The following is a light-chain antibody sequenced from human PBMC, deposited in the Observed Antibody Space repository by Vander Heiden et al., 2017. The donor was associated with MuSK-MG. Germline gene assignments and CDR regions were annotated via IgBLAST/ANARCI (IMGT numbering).Light chain of an antibody. Sequence: EIVMTQSPATLSVSPGERATLSCRASQSVSSNLAWYQQRPGQAPRLLIYGASTRATGSPDRFSGSGSGTEFTLTISSLQSEEFAVYYCQQYKNWHPELYTFGQGTKLEIK. CDR2: GAS. V-gene: IGKV3-15*01. CDR1: QSVSSN. J-gene: IGKJ2*01. CDR3: QQYKNWHPELYT.